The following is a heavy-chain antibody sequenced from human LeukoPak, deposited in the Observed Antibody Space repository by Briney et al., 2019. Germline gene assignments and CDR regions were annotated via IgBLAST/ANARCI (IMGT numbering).Heavy chain of an antibody. CDR3: ARDYGVLGYCSGGSCYSDSSSLNY. Sequence: PGGSLRLSCAASGFTFSSYGMHWVRQAPGKGLEWVAVIWYDESNKYYADSVKGRFTISRDNSKNTLYLQMNSLRAEDTAVYYCARDYGVLGYCSGGSCYSDSSSLNYWGQGTLVTVSS. CDR1: GFTFSSYG. D-gene: IGHD2-15*01. CDR2: IWYDESNK. V-gene: IGHV3-33*01. J-gene: IGHJ4*02.